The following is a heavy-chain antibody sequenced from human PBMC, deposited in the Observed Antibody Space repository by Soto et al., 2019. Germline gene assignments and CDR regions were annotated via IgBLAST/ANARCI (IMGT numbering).Heavy chain of an antibody. V-gene: IGHV1-18*01. Sequence: QVQLVQSGAEVKTPGASVKVSWRASGYTLTRYSISWVRQAPGQGLEWMGWITAYKGVTNYAQKFQGRVTMTTDTSTSTAYMELRSLKSDDTALYYCGRGTPGSAWYPPFDYWGQGTLVTVSS. CDR3: GRGTPGSAWYPPFDY. CDR2: ITAYKGVT. J-gene: IGHJ4*02. D-gene: IGHD6-13*01. CDR1: GYTLTRYS.